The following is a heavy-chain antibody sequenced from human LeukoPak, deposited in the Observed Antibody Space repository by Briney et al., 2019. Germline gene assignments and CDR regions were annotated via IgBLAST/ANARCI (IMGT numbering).Heavy chain of an antibody. D-gene: IGHD3-9*01. Sequence: GGSLRLSCAASGFTFSSYGMHWVRQAPGKGLEWVAVISYDGSNKYYADSVKGRFTISRDNSKNTLYLQMNSLRAEDTAVYYCARGQVGYYDILTGYMWGQGTLVTVSS. CDR1: GFTFSSYG. CDR2: ISYDGSNK. V-gene: IGHV3-30*19. CDR3: ARGQVGYYDILTGYM. J-gene: IGHJ4*02.